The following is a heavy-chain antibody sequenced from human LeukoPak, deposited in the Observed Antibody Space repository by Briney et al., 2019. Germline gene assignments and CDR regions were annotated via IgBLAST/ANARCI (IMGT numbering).Heavy chain of an antibody. CDR1: GFTFSNYW. Sequence: GGSLRLSCAASGFTFSNYWINWVRQAPGKGLEWVANINQDGSEKYYVDSVKGRFTISRDNSKNTLYLQMNSLRAEDTAVYYCAKDSGFYCSSTSCSDPDYWGQGTLVTVSS. V-gene: IGHV3-7*01. CDR2: INQDGSEK. J-gene: IGHJ4*02. D-gene: IGHD2-2*01. CDR3: AKDSGFYCSSTSCSDPDY.